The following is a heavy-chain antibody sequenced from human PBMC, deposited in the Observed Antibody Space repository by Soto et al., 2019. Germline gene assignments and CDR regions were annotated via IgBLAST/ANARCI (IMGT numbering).Heavy chain of an antibody. V-gene: IGHV1-2*02. CDR3: ARRRGGGYFQYYFDY. CDR2: INPNSGGT. CDR1: GYTFTGYY. D-gene: IGHD3-22*01. Sequence: ASVKVSCKASGYTFTGYYMHWVRQAPGQGLEWMGWINPNSGGTNYAQKFQGRVTMTRDTSISTAYMELSRLRSDDTAVYYCARRRGGGYFQYYFDYWGQGTLVTVSS. J-gene: IGHJ4*02.